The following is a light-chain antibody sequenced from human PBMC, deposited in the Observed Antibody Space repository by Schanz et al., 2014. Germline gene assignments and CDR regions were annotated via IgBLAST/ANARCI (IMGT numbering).Light chain of an antibody. CDR3: SSYTTINTAVV. CDR2: DVT. CDR1: SSDVGGYNY. Sequence: QSALTQPASVSGSPGQSITISCTGTSSDVGGYNYVSWYQQHPGKAPKLMIYDVTNRPSGVSNRFSGSKSGNTASLTISGLQLEDEADYYCSSYTTINTAVVFGGGTKLTVL. V-gene: IGLV2-14*01. J-gene: IGLJ2*01.